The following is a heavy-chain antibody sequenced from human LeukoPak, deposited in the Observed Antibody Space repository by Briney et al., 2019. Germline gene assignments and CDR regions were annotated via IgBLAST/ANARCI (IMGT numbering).Heavy chain of an antibody. J-gene: IGHJ5*02. Sequence: GGSLRLSCAASGFTFSSYGMHWVRQAPGKGLEWVAFIRYDGSNKYYADSVKGRFTISRDNSKNTLYLQMNSLRPEDTAVYYCAKAQEYGSSPHNWFDPWGQGTLVTVSS. V-gene: IGHV3-30*02. CDR3: AKAQEYGSSPHNWFDP. CDR1: GFTFSSYG. CDR2: IRYDGSNK. D-gene: IGHD6-6*01.